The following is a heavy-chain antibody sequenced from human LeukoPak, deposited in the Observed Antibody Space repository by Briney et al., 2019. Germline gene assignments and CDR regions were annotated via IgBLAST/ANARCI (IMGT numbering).Heavy chain of an antibody. J-gene: IGHJ4*02. CDR3: ARQLGNYYRASDF. CDR1: GYTFTNYY. D-gene: IGHD1-26*01. CDR2: INPASAGA. Sequence: ASVTVSCKPSGYTFTNYYIHWVRHAPGQGPEWVGWINPASAGAAFAPKFQGRVSMTWDSSITTAFMDLTSLRSNDTAIYYCARQLGNYYRASDFWGQGTLVTVSS. V-gene: IGHV1-2*02.